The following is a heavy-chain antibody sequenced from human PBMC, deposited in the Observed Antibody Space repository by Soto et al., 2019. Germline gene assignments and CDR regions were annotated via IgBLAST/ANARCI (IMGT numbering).Heavy chain of an antibody. D-gene: IGHD3-16*02. CDR2: ISSSSTI. CDR1: GFTFSSYS. Sequence: GGSLRLSCAASGFTFSSYSMNWVHQAPGKGLEWVSYISSSSTIYYADSVKGRFTISRDNAKNSLYLQMNSLRDEDTAVYYCAREEELSVDYWGQGTLVTVSS. V-gene: IGHV3-48*02. CDR3: AREEELSVDY. J-gene: IGHJ4*02.